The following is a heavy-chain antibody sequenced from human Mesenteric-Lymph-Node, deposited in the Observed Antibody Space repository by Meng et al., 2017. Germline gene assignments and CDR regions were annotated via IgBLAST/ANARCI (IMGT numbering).Heavy chain of an antibody. J-gene: IGHJ4*02. Sequence: QVHLEQAGAEGKKPGASVKGACKASGYSFTSYGISWVRQAPGQGLEWMGWTSAYNGNTNYAQKLQGRLTLTADTSTSTVYMELRSLTSDDTAVYYCASDSYYYDSCGYTYWGQGTLVTVSS. CDR3: ASDSYYYDSCGYTY. CDR1: GYSFTSYG. V-gene: IGHV1-18*01. CDR2: TSAYNGNT. D-gene: IGHD3-22*01.